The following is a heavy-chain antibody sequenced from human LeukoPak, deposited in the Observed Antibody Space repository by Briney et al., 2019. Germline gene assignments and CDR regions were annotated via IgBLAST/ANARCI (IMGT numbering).Heavy chain of an antibody. CDR1: GYSFTSYW. V-gene: IGHV5-51*01. Sequence: GESPKISCKGSGYSFTSYWIGWVRQMPGKGLEWMGIIYPGDSDTRYSPSFQGQVTISADKSISTAYLQWSSLKASDTAMYYCARRLKRIAARLEGYFQHWGQGTLVTVSS. J-gene: IGHJ1*01. CDR2: IYPGDSDT. CDR3: ARRLKRIAARLEGYFQH. D-gene: IGHD6-6*01.